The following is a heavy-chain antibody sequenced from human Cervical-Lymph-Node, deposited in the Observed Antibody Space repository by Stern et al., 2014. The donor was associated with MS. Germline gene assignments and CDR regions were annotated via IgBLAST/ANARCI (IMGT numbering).Heavy chain of an antibody. V-gene: IGHV1-58*01. Sequence: VQLVQSGPEVKKSGTSVKVSCKASGFTFRNSAVQWVRQARGQRLEWIGWSVVGSGSANYAQKFRERVSITRDMSTSIVYMEVSRLTSEDTAVYYCAAEADYSGFDAFDMWGQGTMVTVSS. CDR1: GFTFRNSA. J-gene: IGHJ3*02. CDR2: SVVGSGSA. D-gene: IGHD4-23*01. CDR3: AAEADYSGFDAFDM.